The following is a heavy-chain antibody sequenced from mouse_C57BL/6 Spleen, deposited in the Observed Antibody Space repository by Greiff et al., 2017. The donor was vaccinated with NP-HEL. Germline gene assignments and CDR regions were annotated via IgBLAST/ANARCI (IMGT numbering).Heavy chain of an antibody. CDR2: IYPGSGST. CDR3: ARGLYYYGSSYVGGDY. D-gene: IGHD1-1*01. J-gene: IGHJ2*01. CDR1: GYTFTSYW. V-gene: IGHV1-55*01. Sequence: VQLQQPGAELVKPGASVKMSCKASGYTFTSYWITWVKQRPGQGLEWIGDIYPGSGSTNYNEKFKSKATLTVDTSSSTAYMQLSSLTSEDSAVYYCARGLYYYGSSYVGGDYWGQGTTLTVSS.